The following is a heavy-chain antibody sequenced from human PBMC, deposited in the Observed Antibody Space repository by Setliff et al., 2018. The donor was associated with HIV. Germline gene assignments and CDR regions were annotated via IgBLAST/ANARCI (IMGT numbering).Heavy chain of an antibody. V-gene: IGHV1-46*01. J-gene: IGHJ3*02. CDR2: INPTGGST. CDR1: GYSFTSDY. D-gene: IGHD6-6*01. Sequence: ASMKVSCKASGYSFTSDYMHWVRQAPGQGLEWMGIINPTGGSTYYAQKFQGRVTLTRDASTSTVYVELSSLRSEDTAVYYCARSSPLYSRSFDAFDIWGQGTMVTVSS. CDR3: ARSSPLYSRSFDAFDI.